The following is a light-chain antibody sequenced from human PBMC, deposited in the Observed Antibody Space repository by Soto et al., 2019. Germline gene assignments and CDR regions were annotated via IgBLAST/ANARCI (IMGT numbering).Light chain of an antibody. J-gene: IGKJ5*01. CDR2: AAS. CDR1: QNIRNY. V-gene: IGKV1-39*01. CDR3: QQTDSTPPN. Sequence: DMQMTQSPSSLSASVGDRVTITCRASQNIRNYLNWYQQKPGKAPKLLIYAASSLQSGVPSRFSGSGSGTDFTLTISSLQPEDFATYYCQQTDSTPPNFGQGTRLEIK.